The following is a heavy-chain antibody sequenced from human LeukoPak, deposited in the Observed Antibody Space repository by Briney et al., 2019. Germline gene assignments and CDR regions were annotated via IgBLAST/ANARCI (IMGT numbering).Heavy chain of an antibody. Sequence: ASVKVSCKASGYTFTSYGISWVRQAPGQGLEWMGWISAYNGNPNYAQKLQGRVTITTDTSTSTAYMELRSLTSDDTAVYFCAREESIGRYQFLHDSWGQGTLVTVSS. CDR1: GYTFTSYG. CDR3: AREESIGRYQFLHDS. D-gene: IGHD1-26*01. CDR2: ISAYNGNP. V-gene: IGHV1-18*01. J-gene: IGHJ4*02.